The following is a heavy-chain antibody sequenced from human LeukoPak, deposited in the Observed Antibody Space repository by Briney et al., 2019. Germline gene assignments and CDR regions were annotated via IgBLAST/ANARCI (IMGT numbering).Heavy chain of an antibody. D-gene: IGHD1-26*01. CDR1: GGSITTYY. Sequence: SETLSLTCTVSGGSITTYYWGWIRQPPGKGLEWIGSISHSGSTCYNPSLKSRVSISVDTSKNQFSLRLSSVTAADTAVYYCARVLLVGAILDDFDYWGQGTLVTVSS. CDR2: ISHSGST. J-gene: IGHJ4*02. V-gene: IGHV4-38-2*02. CDR3: ARVLLVGAILDDFDY.